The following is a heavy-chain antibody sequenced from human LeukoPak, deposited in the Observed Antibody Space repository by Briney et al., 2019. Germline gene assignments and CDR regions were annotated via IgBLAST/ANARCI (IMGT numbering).Heavy chain of an antibody. CDR1: GFIFGAYD. Sequence: GGSLRLSCAASGFIFGAYDMSWVRQAPGKGLEWVSVISGSGGSTYYADSVKGRFTISRDNSKNTLYLQMNSLGAEDTALYYCAKAIAAAVTGNTFDIWGRGTMVTVSS. CDR3: AKAIAAAVTGNTFDI. V-gene: IGHV3-23*01. D-gene: IGHD6-13*01. CDR2: ISGSGGST. J-gene: IGHJ3*02.